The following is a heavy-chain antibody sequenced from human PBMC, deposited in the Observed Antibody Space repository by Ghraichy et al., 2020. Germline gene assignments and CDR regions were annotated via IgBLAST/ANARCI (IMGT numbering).Heavy chain of an antibody. V-gene: IGHV4-61*02. D-gene: IGHD6-13*01. CDR3: ASERPNSWYHLDY. CDR2: IFTSGAT. CDR1: GASINSGGYY. J-gene: IGHJ4*02. Sequence: TLSLTCGVSGASINSGGYYWSWVRQPAGKGLEWIGRIFTSGATNYNPSLKSRVTISIDTSRNQFSLKLTSVTAADTAVYFCASERPNSWYHLDYWGQGTLVTVSS.